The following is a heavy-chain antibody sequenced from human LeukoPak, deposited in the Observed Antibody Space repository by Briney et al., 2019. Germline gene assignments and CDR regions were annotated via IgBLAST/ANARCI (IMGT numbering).Heavy chain of an antibody. CDR2: IYRGGST. CDR3: VLQNDSSPFDY. J-gene: IGHJ4*02. D-gene: IGHD3-22*01. CDR1: GFTVSSNY. Sequence: GGSLRLSCAASGFTVSSNYMSWVRQAPGKGLEWVSVIYRGGSTDYVDSVKGRFTISRDNSKNTLYLQMNSLRAEDTAVYYCVLQNDSSPFDYWGQGTLVTVSS. V-gene: IGHV3-53*01.